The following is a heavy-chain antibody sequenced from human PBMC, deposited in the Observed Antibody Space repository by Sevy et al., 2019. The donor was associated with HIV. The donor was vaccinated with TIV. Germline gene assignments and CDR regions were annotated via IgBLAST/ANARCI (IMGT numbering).Heavy chain of an antibody. CDR2: IYYNGHI. V-gene: IGHV4-59*11. D-gene: IGHD1-26*01. Sequence: SETLSLTCTVSGGSITSLYWHWIRQPPGKGLEWIANIYYNGHINYNPSLKSRVTLSPDKSKNQFSQRLSSVTAADTAMYYCAGENAWGRGYSWGQGTLVTVSS. CDR3: AGENAWGRGYS. J-gene: IGHJ4*02. CDR1: GGSITSLY.